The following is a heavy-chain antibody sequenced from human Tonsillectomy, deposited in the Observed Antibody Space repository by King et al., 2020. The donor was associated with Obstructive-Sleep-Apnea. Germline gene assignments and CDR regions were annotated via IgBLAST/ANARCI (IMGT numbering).Heavy chain of an antibody. V-gene: IGHV5-51*01. J-gene: IGHJ4*02. D-gene: IGHD1-26*01. CDR1: GDTFNSHW. Sequence: EEQLVQSGAEVKKPGESLKISCKGSGDTFNSHWIGWVRQMPGKGLEWMGIIYPGDSDTRYSPSFQGQVTISADKSISTAYLQWSSLKASDTAMYYCARQIESSTLRPYYFHYWGQGTLVTVSS. CDR2: IYPGDSDT. CDR3: ARQIESSTLRPYYFHY.